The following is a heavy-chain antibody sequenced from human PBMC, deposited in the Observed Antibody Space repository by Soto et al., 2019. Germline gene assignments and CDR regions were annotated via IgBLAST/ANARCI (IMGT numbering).Heavy chain of an antibody. V-gene: IGHV3-30-3*01. D-gene: IGHD1-1*01. CDR2: ISYDGSNK. J-gene: IGHJ6*02. CDR1: GFTFSSYA. CDR3: ARGEGGTTRFGYYYYGMDV. Sequence: QVQLVESGGGVVQPGRSLRLSCAASGFTFSSYAMHWVRQAPGKGLEWVAVISYDGSNKYYADSVKGRFTISRDNSKNTLYLQMNSLRAEDTAVYYCARGEGGTTRFGYYYYGMDVCGQGTTVTVSS.